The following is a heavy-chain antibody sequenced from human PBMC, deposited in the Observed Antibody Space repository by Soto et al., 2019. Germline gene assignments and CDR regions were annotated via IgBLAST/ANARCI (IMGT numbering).Heavy chain of an antibody. J-gene: IGHJ4*02. CDR1: GYTFSNYG. CDR3: ATDSNYDVSNSF. CDR2: ISGYNGNT. D-gene: IGHD3-3*01. V-gene: IGHV1-18*01. Sequence: QVQLVQSGAEVKKPGASVTVSCKTSGYTFSNYGINWVRQAPGQGLEWMGWISGYNGNTNYAQTVQGRVTMTTDTSTGTVYMELSRLKSDDTAVYFCATDSNYDVSNSFWGQGTLVTVSS.